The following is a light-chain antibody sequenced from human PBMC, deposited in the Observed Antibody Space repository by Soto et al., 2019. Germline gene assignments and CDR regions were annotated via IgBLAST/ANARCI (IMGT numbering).Light chain of an antibody. J-gene: IGKJ5*01. Sequence: IVVTQSPGTLSLSPGDGATLSCRASQSVSSEFITWYQQKPGQPPRLLIHDTSSRATGIPDRFSGSGARTDFTPTISRLEPEDFAVYYCQPYGTSQITFGQGTRLEIK. CDR3: QPYGTSQIT. CDR1: QSVSSEF. V-gene: IGKV3-20*01. CDR2: DTS.